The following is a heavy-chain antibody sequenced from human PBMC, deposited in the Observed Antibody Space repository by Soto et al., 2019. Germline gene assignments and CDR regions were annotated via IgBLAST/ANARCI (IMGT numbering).Heavy chain of an antibody. J-gene: IGHJ5*02. CDR2: IKQDGSEK. D-gene: IGHD6-13*01. V-gene: IGHV3-7*05. CDR3: ARNRIAAAGTGWFDP. CDR1: GFTFSSYW. Sequence: GGSLRLSCAASGFTFSSYWMSWVRQAPGKGLEWVANIKQDGSEKYYVDSVKGRFTISRDNAKNSLYLQMNSLRAEDTAVYYCARNRIAAAGTGWFDPWGQGTLVTISS.